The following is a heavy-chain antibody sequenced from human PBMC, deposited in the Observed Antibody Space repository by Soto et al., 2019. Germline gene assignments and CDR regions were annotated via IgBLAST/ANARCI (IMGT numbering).Heavy chain of an antibody. CDR3: AKGDSSSWYLYYYYMDV. CDR2: ISGSGGST. J-gene: IGHJ6*03. CDR1: GFTFSREA. D-gene: IGHD6-13*01. V-gene: IGHV3-23*01. Sequence: GGSPRLSCAAPGFTFSREAMSWVRQAPGKGLEWVSAISGSGGSTYYADSVKGRFTISRDNSKNTLYLQMNSLRAEDTAVYYCAKGDSSSWYLYYYYMDVWGKGTTVTVSS.